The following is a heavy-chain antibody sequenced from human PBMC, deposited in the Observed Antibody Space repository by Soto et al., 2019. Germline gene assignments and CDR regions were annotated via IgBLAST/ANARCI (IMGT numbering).Heavy chain of an antibody. CDR3: ASGSYPAFSLWF. D-gene: IGHD3-10*01. V-gene: IGHV1-2*02. CDR2: INPNNGGT. Sequence: ASVKVSCKASGYTFTGYYIHWVRQAPGQGLEWMAWINPNNGGTKYAQKFQGRVTMTRDTSINTAYMELSGLRYDDTAVYYCASGSYPAFSLWFWGQGTLGTVPQ. J-gene: IGHJ4*02. CDR1: GYTFTGYY.